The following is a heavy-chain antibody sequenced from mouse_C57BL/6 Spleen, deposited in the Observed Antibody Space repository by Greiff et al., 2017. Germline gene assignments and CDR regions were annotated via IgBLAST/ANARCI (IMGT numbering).Heavy chain of an antibody. CDR1: GFTFSDYG. CDR2: ISSGSSTI. CDR3: ARPWFAY. J-gene: IGHJ3*01. V-gene: IGHV5-17*01. Sequence: EVKLVESGGGLVKPGGSLKLSCAASGFTFSDYGMHWVRQAPEKGLEWVAYISSGSSTIYYADTVKGRFTISRDNAKNTLFLRMTSLRAEDTAMYYCARPWFAYWGQGTLVTVSA.